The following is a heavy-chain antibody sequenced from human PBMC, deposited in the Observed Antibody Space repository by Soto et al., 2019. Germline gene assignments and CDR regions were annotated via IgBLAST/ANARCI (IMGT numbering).Heavy chain of an antibody. D-gene: IGHD3-3*01. J-gene: IGHJ4*02. CDR2: IVVGSGNT. V-gene: IGHV1-58*02. Sequence: QMQLVQSGPEVKKPGTSVKVSCKASGFTFTSSAMQWVRQARGQRLEWIGWIVVGSGNTNYAQKFQERVTITRDMSTSTAYMELRSLRSEDTAVYYCAAVAPSYDFWSGYPYYFDYWGQGTLVTVSS. CDR1: GFTFTSSA. CDR3: AAVAPSYDFWSGYPYYFDY.